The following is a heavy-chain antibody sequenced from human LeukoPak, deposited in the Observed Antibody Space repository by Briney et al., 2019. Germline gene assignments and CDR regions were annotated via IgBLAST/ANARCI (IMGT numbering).Heavy chain of an antibody. CDR3: ARDSPEGIVVPAALNYYGMDV. CDR2: IRHDGSYK. Sequence: GGSLRLSCAASGFTFSSYAMSWVRQAPGKGLEWVAFIRHDGSYKYYADSVKGRFTISRDNSGNTLNLQMNSLRAEDTAVYYCARDSPEGIVVPAALNYYGMDVWGQGTTVTVSS. CDR1: GFTFSSYA. V-gene: IGHV3-30*02. J-gene: IGHJ6*02. D-gene: IGHD2-2*01.